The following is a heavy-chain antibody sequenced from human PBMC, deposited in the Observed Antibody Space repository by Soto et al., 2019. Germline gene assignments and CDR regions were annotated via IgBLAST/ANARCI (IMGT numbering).Heavy chain of an antibody. CDR2: IIPILGIA. Sequence: QVQLVQSGAEVKKPGSSVKVSCKASGGTFSSYTISWVRQAPGQGLEWMGRIIPILGIANYAQKFQGRVTXXAXKXXSTAYMELSSLRSEDTAVYYCARDQVVRGVIWFDPWGQGTLVTVSS. CDR3: ARDQVVRGVIWFDP. J-gene: IGHJ5*02. D-gene: IGHD3-10*01. V-gene: IGHV1-69*08. CDR1: GGTFSSYT.